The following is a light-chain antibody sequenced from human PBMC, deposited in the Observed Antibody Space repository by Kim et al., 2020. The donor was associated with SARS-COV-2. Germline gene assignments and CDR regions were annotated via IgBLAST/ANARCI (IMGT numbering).Light chain of an antibody. V-gene: IGKV1-5*03. CDR1: ENINKW. J-gene: IGKJ4*01. CDR2: MAS. Sequence: DIQMTQSPSTLSASVGDRVTITCRASENINKWLVWYQQKPGKAPKVLIYMASSLESGVPSRFSGSGSGTEFSLTISSLQPDDFATYYSQQDNAFPLTFVGGTKMYIK. CDR3: QQDNAFPLT.